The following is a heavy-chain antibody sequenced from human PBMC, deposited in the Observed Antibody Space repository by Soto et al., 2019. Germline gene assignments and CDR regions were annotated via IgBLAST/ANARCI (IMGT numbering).Heavy chain of an antibody. CDR1: GFTVSSNY. CDR3: ARVRKTPRGYSGYGVFDY. J-gene: IGHJ4*02. CDR2: IYSGGST. V-gene: IGHV3-53*01. Sequence: GGSLRLSCAASGFTVSSNYMSWVRQAPGKGLEWVSVIYSGGSTYYADSVKGRFTISRDNSKNTLYLQMNSLRAEDTAVYYCARVRKTPRGYSGYGVFDYWGQGTLVTVSS. D-gene: IGHD5-12*01.